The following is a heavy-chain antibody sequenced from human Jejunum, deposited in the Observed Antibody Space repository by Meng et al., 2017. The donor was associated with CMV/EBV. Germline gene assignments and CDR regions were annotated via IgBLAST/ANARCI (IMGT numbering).Heavy chain of an antibody. V-gene: IGHV1-18*01. CDR2: ISGYNGNT. D-gene: IGHD6-19*01. CDR1: GYTFTNYV. J-gene: IGHJ4*02. CDR3: TRDRNVPGNSEFDY. Sequence: QVQLVQSGAEVKKPXXXXKVXXKASGYTFTNYVINWVRQAPGQGLEWQGWISGYNGNTNFPQNFQGRVTLTTDTSTNTAYMELRSLRSDYTAVYYCTRDRNVPGNSEFDYWGQGTLVTSPQ.